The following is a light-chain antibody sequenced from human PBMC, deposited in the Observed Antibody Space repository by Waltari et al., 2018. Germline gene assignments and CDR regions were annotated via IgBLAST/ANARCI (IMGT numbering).Light chain of an antibody. CDR1: RGHSSHI. Sequence: QLVLTHSPSASASLGASVKLTCTLRRGHSSHIIAWLQQRPERGPRYLMKVNSDGSHSKGDDIPDRFSGSSSGAERYLTISSLQSEDEADYYCETGGHGTWVFGGGTKLTVL. J-gene: IGLJ3*02. CDR2: VNSDGSH. CDR3: ETGGHGTWV. V-gene: IGLV4-69*01.